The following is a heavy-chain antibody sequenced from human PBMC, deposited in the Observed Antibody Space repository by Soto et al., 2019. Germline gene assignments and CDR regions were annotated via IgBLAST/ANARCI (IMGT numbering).Heavy chain of an antibody. D-gene: IGHD3-10*01. CDR2: IYQGGRT. CDR1: GVSITTGVYS. V-gene: IGHV4-30-2*01. J-gene: IGHJ5*01. CDR3: ARTHNINNYGSWEGYFDS. Sequence: PSETLSLTCAVSGVSITTGVYSWTWIRQPLGKGLEWIGYIYQGGRTNYNPSLKSRVTISADRSKNQFALKLSSATAADTAVYYCARTHNINNYGSWEGYFDSWGQGTLVT.